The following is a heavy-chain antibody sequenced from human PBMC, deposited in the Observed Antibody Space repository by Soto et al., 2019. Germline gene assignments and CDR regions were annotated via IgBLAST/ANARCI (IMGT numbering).Heavy chain of an antibody. CDR1: GGSISSYY. Sequence: SETLSLTCTVSGGSISSYYWSWIRQPPGKGLEWIGYIYYSGSTNYNPSLKSRVTISVDTSKNQFSLKLSSVTAADTAVYYCARHNYDILTSYNWFDPWGQGTLVTVSS. D-gene: IGHD3-9*01. CDR3: ARHNYDILTSYNWFDP. J-gene: IGHJ5*02. CDR2: IYYSGST. V-gene: IGHV4-59*08.